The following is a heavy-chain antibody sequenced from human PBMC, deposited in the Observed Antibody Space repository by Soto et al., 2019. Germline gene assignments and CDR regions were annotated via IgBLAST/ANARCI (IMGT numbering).Heavy chain of an antibody. CDR2: IKPSGGAT. J-gene: IGHJ4*02. V-gene: IGHV1-46*01. CDR3: SRDTRSISGVVQTPFDF. Sequence: QVQLVQSGAEVKEPGASVKVSCKASGYTFANDYIHWVRQVPGQGLEWMGRIKPSGGATLYAQKFQGRVTLTRDTSTKTLYMDLSSLRSDDTAMYYCSRDTRSISGVVQTPFDFWGQGTLVTVSS. CDR1: GYTFANDY. D-gene: IGHD3-3*01.